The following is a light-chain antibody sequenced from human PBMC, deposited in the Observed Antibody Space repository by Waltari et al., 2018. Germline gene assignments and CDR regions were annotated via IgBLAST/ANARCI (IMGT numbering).Light chain of an antibody. V-gene: IGKV3-15*01. CDR1: RAIANN. J-gene: IGKJ2*01. CDR3: QQFNTGYS. Sequence: EIVMTQSHATLPASPGEAATLSCRASRAIANNLAWYQQKPGQALRLLIYDASTRATGIPARFSGSWSGTEFTLTITSLQSEDSAVYFCQQFNTGYSFGQGTKLEIK. CDR2: DAS.